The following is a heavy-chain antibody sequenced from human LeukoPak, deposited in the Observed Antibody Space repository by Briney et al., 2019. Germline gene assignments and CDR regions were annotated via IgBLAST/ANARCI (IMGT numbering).Heavy chain of an antibody. Sequence: SETLSLTCTVSGGSISSYYWSWIRQPAGKGLECIGRVYSSGSTNYNPSLKSRVTISVDTSKNQFSLKLSSVTAADTAVYYCARGGTVTRPIDYWGQGTLVTVSS. CDR2: VYSSGST. V-gene: IGHV4-4*07. CDR1: GGSISSYY. CDR3: ARGGTVTRPIDY. D-gene: IGHD4-17*01. J-gene: IGHJ4*02.